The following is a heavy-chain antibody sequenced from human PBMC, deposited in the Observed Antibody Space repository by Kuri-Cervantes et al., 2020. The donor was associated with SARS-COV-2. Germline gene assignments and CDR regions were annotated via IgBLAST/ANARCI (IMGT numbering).Heavy chain of an antibody. CDR1: GFTFSSYG. V-gene: IGHV3-30*03. CDR2: ISYDGSNK. D-gene: IGHD6-19*01. CDR3: ARGIAVAGTIGYYYYGMDV. J-gene: IGHJ6*02. Sequence: GGSLRLSCAASGFTFSSYGMHWVRQAPGKGLEWVAVISYDGSNKYYADSVKGRFTISRDNSKNTLYLQMNSLRAEDTAVYYCARGIAVAGTIGYYYYGMDVWGPGNTVNVYS.